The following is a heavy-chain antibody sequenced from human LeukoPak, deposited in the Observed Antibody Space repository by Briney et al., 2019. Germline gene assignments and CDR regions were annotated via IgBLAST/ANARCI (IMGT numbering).Heavy chain of an antibody. V-gene: IGHV1-69*13. Sequence: SVKVSCKASGGTFSSYAIIWVRQAPGQGLEWMGGIIPIFDTTNYAQKFQGRVTITADESTSTAYMELSSLRSEDTAVYYCARGSSWYSGSNWFDPWGQGTLVTVSS. CDR3: ARGSSWYSGSNWFDP. CDR1: GGTFSSYA. D-gene: IGHD6-13*01. CDR2: IIPIFDTT. J-gene: IGHJ5*02.